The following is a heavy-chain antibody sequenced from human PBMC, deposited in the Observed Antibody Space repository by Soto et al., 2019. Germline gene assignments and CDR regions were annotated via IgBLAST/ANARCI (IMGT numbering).Heavy chain of an antibody. CDR2: VFRSGSV. CDR3: ARARNRYFAF. J-gene: IGHJ4*02. V-gene: IGHV4-61*01. D-gene: IGHD1-1*01. CDR1: GGSVYTGSYF. Sequence: SETLSLTCTVSGGSVYTGSYFLSWIRRPPGKGLEWIGYVFRSGSVNYSPSFKSRVTISIDTSKNQFSLMLKSVTAADTAVYFCARARNRYFAFWGQGALVTVTS.